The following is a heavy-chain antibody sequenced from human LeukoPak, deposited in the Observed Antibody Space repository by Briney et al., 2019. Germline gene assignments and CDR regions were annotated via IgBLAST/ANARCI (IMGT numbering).Heavy chain of an antibody. D-gene: IGHD6-13*01. CDR1: GFTFSSYG. Sequence: GGSLRLSCVASGFTFSSYGMHWVRQAPGKGLEWTAAIWYDGSNQYYPGSVKGRFTISRDNSKNTIYLQMNSLRIEDTAMYYCARDLGSSWSPGVWGQGTMVSVSS. CDR3: ARDLGSSWSPGV. V-gene: IGHV3-33*08. J-gene: IGHJ3*01. CDR2: IWYDGSNQ.